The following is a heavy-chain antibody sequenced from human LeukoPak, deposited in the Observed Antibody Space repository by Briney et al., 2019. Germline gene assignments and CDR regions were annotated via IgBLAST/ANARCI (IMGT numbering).Heavy chain of an antibody. CDR1: GFTFSSFG. D-gene: IGHD6-13*01. J-gene: IGHJ6*02. Sequence: PGGSLRLSCAASGFTFSSFGMHWVRQTPGKGLEWVAVTTLDGSNNYYADSVKGRFTISRDNSKDTLFLQMNSLRAEDTGVYFCAKDKGIYYYGMDVWGQGTTVTVSS. CDR3: AKDKGIYYYGMDV. V-gene: IGHV3-30*18. CDR2: TTLDGSNN.